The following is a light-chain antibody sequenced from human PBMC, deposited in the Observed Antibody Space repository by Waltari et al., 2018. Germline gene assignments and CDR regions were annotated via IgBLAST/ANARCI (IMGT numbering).Light chain of an antibody. CDR2: SDD. CDR3: ATWDDGLNGPE. V-gene: IGLV1-44*01. Sequence: QSVLTQPPSASGTPGQRVTTSCPGSSPNIRTNTVNRSVQLPGMAPKPLIYSDDKRPSGVPDRISGSKSGTSASLAISVLQSEDEADYYCATWDDGLNGPEFGGGTKLTVL. J-gene: IGLJ3*02. CDR1: SPNIRTNT.